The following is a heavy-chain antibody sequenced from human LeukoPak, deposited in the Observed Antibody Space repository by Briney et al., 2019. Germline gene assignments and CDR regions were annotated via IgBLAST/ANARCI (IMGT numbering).Heavy chain of an antibody. CDR1: GGSISSYY. D-gene: IGHD2-15*01. CDR2: IYYSGST. V-gene: IGHV4-59*12. J-gene: IGHJ5*02. CDR3: ARSSGGLSFGWFDP. Sequence: PSETLSLTCTVSGGSISSYYWSWIRQPPGKGLEWIGYIYYSGSTNYNPSLKSRVTISVDTSKNQFSLKLSSVTAADTAVYYCARSSGGLSFGWFDPWGQGTLVTVSS.